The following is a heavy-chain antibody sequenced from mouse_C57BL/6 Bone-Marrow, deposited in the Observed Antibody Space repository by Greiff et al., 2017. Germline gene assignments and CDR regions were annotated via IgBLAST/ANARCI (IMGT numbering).Heavy chain of an antibody. J-gene: IGHJ3*01. V-gene: IGHV1-18*01. CDR1: GYTITDYY. CDR2: INPNNGGN. Sequence: VQLQQSGPELVKPGASVSIPCKASGYTITDYYMDWVQQSHGKSLEWIGDINPNNGGNIYNQKFKGKATLTVDKSSSTAYMELRSLTSEDTAVYYCAPLLLRSRFAYWGQGTLVTVSA. D-gene: IGHD1-1*01. CDR3: APLLLRSRFAY.